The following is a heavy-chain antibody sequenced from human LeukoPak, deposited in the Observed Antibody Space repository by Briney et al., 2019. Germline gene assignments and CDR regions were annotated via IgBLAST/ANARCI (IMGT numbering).Heavy chain of an antibody. Sequence: GGSLRLSCAASGFTFSSYSTNWVRQAPGKGLEWVSSISSSSSYIYYADSVKGRFTISRDNAKNSLYLQMNSLRAEDTAVYYCARDISASSGYPDYWGQGTLVTVSS. J-gene: IGHJ4*02. D-gene: IGHD3-22*01. CDR3: ARDISASSGYPDY. CDR1: GFTFSSYS. V-gene: IGHV3-21*01. CDR2: ISSSSSYI.